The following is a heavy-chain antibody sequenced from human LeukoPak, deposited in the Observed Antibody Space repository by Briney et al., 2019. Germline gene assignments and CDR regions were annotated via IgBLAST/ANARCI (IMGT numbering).Heavy chain of an antibody. V-gene: IGHV3-30*04. CDR2: ISYDGSNK. D-gene: IGHD5-18*01. CDR3: ARHLSGITGYTYGRGIDY. Sequence: GGSLRLSCAASGFTFSSYAMHWVRQAPGKGLEWVAVISYDGSNKYYADSVKGRFTISRDNSKNTLYLQMNSLRAEDTAVYYCARHLSGITGYTYGRGIDYWGQGTLVSVSS. J-gene: IGHJ4*02. CDR1: GFTFSSYA.